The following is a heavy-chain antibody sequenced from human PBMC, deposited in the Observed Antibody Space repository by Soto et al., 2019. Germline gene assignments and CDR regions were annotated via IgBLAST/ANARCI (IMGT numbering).Heavy chain of an antibody. D-gene: IGHD3-9*01. Sequence: ASVKVSCKASGSTFTSYGISWVRQAPGQGLEWMGWISAYNGNTNYAQKLQGRVTMTTDTSTSTAYMELRSLRSDDTAVYYCARDRVRYFDWVSPSGSCYFDYWGQGTLVTVSS. J-gene: IGHJ4*02. CDR3: ARDRVRYFDWVSPSGSCYFDY. CDR1: GSTFTSYG. CDR2: ISAYNGNT. V-gene: IGHV1-18*01.